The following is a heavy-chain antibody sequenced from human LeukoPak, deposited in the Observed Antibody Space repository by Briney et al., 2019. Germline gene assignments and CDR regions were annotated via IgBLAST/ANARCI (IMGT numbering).Heavy chain of an antibody. J-gene: IGHJ3*02. D-gene: IGHD6-13*01. Sequence: PGGSLRLSCAASGFTFSSYWMHWVRQAPGKGLVWVSRINSDGSSTSYADSVKGRFTISRDNAKNTLYLQMNSLRAEDTAVYYCAKAWGYEQQLVPDAFDIWGQGTMVTVSS. CDR2: INSDGSST. CDR1: GFTFSSYW. CDR3: AKAWGYEQQLVPDAFDI. V-gene: IGHV3-74*01.